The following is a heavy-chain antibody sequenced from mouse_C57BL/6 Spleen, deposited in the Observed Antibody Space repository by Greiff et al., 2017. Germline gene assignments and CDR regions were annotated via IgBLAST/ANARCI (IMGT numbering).Heavy chain of an antibody. CDR2: IYPGDGDT. J-gene: IGHJ2*01. CDR1: GYAFSSYW. CDR3: ARYPDQVYYFDY. V-gene: IGHV1-80*01. D-gene: IGHD3-2*02. Sequence: LVESGAELVKPGASVKISCKASGYAFSSYWMNWVKQRPGKGLEWIGQIYPGDGDTNHNGKFKGKATLTAYKSSSTAYIQLSSLTSEDSAVYCFARYPDQVYYFDYWGQGTPLTVSS.